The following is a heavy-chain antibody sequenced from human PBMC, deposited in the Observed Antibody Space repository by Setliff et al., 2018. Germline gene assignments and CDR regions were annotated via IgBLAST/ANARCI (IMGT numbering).Heavy chain of an antibody. CDR3: AHRRGDYYDSSGYYYDY. CDR1: GFSLSTSGVG. CDR2: IYWDDDK. V-gene: IGHV2-5*02. J-gene: IGHJ4*02. D-gene: IGHD3-22*01. Sequence: SGPTLVNPTQTLTLTCTFSGFSLSTSGVGVGWIRQPPGKALEWLALIYWDDDKRYSPSLKSRLTITKDTSKNQVVLTMTNMDPVDTATYYCAHRRGDYYDSSGYYYDYWGQGTLGTVS.